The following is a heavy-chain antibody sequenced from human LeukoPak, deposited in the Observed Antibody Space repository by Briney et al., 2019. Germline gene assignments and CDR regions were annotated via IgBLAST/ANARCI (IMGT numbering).Heavy chain of an antibody. J-gene: IGHJ4*02. Sequence: ASVKVSCKASGYTFPSYFMHWVRQAPGQGLEWMRIINPTGGSTTYAQKFQGRVTMTRDTSTSTVYMELSSLRSDDTAVYYCARTAARRFDYWGQGTLVTVSS. CDR3: ARTAARRFDY. CDR2: INPTGGST. V-gene: IGHV1-46*01. CDR1: GYTFPSYF. D-gene: IGHD6-6*01.